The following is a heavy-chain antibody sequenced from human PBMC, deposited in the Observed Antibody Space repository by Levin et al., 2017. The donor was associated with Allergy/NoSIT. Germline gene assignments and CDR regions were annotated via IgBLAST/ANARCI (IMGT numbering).Heavy chain of an antibody. D-gene: IGHD4-11*01. CDR3: AKGAVTAQYYFDY. CDR1: GFTFDDYV. J-gene: IGHJ4*02. Sequence: LSLTCAASGFTFDDYVMHWVRQAPGEGLEWVSGISWNSGTIDYADSVKGRFTISRDNAKNSLYLQMDSLRPEDTALYYCAKGAVTAQYYFDYWGQGTLVTVSS. CDR2: ISWNSGTI. V-gene: IGHV3-9*01.